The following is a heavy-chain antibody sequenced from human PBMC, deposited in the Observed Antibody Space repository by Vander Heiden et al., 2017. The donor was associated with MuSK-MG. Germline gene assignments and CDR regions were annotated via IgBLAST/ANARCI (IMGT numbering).Heavy chain of an antibody. CDR3: ARDQSTSPPVYYFDH. CDR2: ISYDASDK. V-gene: IGHV3-30*04. J-gene: IGHJ4*02. CDR1: GFSFRSYA. Sequence: CPVSGFSFRSYAMHWVRQAPGKGLEWVAVISYDASDKYYADSVKSRFTISRDNSKNTLFLQMNSLRTEDAALYYCARDQSTSPPVYYFDHWGQGTLVTVSS. D-gene: IGHD2-2*01.